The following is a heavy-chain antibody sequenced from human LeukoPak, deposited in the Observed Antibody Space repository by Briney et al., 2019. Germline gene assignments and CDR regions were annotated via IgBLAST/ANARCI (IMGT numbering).Heavy chain of an antibody. CDR3: AKQGFPYQLLLNFDY. CDR1: GFTFSSYG. D-gene: IGHD2-2*01. Sequence: GGSLRLSCAASGFTFSSYGMHWVRQAPGKGLEWVAFIRYDGSNKYYADSVKGRFTISRDNSKNTLYLQMNSLRAEDTAVYYCAKQGFPYQLLLNFDYWGQGTLVTVSS. V-gene: IGHV3-30*02. CDR2: IRYDGSNK. J-gene: IGHJ4*02.